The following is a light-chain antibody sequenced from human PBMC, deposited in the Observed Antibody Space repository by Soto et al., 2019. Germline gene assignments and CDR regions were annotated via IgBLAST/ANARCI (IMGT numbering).Light chain of an antibody. CDR2: DAS. V-gene: IGKV1-5*01. J-gene: IGKJ5*01. CDR1: QIIYSY. Sequence: DIQMTQSPSSLSASVGDRVTITCRASQIIYSYLNWYHQTQGKAPKLLIYDASSLESGVPQMFSGSGSGTEFTLTISSLQTDDFATYYCQQYNGTFGQGTRLEIK. CDR3: QQYNGT.